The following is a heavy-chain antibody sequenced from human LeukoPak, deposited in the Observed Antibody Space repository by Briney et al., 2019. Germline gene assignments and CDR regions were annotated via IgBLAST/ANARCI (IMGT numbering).Heavy chain of an antibody. Sequence: ASVKVSCKASGYTFINYGISWVRQAPGQGLEWMGWISGYNGDTKYAQKLQGRVTMTRDTSTTTAYMELRSLRSDDAAIYYCARVPPSTSRFRYFDIWGRGTLVTVSS. CDR2: ISGYNGDT. CDR3: ARVPPSTSRFRYFDI. V-gene: IGHV1-18*01. CDR1: GYTFINYG. J-gene: IGHJ2*01. D-gene: IGHD2/OR15-2a*01.